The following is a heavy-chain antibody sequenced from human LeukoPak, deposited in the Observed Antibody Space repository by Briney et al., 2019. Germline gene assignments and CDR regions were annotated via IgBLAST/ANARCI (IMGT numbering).Heavy chain of an antibody. V-gene: IGHV1-2*02. J-gene: IGHJ4*02. Sequence: ASVKVSCKASGYTFTGYYMHWVRQAPGQGLEWMGWINPNSGGTNYAQKLQGRVTMTTDTSTSTAYMELRSLRSDDTAVYYCARGRDFWSGYYINFGFDYWGQGTLVTVSS. D-gene: IGHD3-3*01. CDR2: INPNSGGT. CDR1: GYTFTGYY. CDR3: ARGRDFWSGYYINFGFDY.